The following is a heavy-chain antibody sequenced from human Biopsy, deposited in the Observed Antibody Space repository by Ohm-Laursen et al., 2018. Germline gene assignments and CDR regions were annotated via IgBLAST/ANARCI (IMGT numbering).Heavy chain of an antibody. D-gene: IGHD2-8*02. CDR3: ARDRIAYCTATSCDNFGLDV. Sequence: GTLSLTCTVSSASINLYYWGWIRQSPGKGLEWIGYINHSGHTNYNPSLKSRLTMSVDTSKNQFSLKLTSVTAADTAVYYCARDRIAYCTATSCDNFGLDVWGQGTTVTVSS. CDR1: SASINLYY. V-gene: IGHV4-59*01. J-gene: IGHJ6*02. CDR2: INHSGHT.